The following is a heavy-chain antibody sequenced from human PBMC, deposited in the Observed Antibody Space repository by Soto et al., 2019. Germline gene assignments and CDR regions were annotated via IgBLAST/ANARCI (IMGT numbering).Heavy chain of an antibody. CDR3: ARHDDILTGYLG. V-gene: IGHV4-59*08. CDR1: GGSISSYY. J-gene: IGHJ4*02. D-gene: IGHD3-9*01. Sequence: QVQLQESGPGLVKPSETLSLTCTVSGGSISSYYWSWIRQPPGKGLEWIGYIYYSGSTNYNPSLNGRATISVDTSKNQCSRKLSSVAAADTAVYYCARHDDILTGYLGWGQGTLVTVSS. CDR2: IYYSGST.